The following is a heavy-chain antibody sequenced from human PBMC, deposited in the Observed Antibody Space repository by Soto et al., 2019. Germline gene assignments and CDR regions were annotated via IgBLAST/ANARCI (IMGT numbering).Heavy chain of an antibody. J-gene: IGHJ6*02. CDR2: INPSGGST. Sequence: ASVNVSCKASGYTFTSYYIHWVRQAPGQGLEWMGIINPSGGSTSYAQKFQGRVTMTRDTSTSTVYMELSSLRSEDTAVYYCASWSAYYDFWSGSPYGMDVWGQGTTVTVSS. CDR1: GYTFTSYY. V-gene: IGHV1-46*01. D-gene: IGHD3-3*01. CDR3: ASWSAYYDFWSGSPYGMDV.